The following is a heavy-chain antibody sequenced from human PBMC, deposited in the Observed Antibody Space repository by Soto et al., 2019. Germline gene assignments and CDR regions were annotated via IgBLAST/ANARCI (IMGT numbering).Heavy chain of an antibody. CDR1: GGSISSGGYY. V-gene: IGHV4-61*08. D-gene: IGHD7-27*01. Sequence: PSETLSLTCTVSGGSISSGGYYWSWIRQHPEKGLEWIGHIYYSGSTNYNPSLKSRVTISVDTSKNQFSLKLSSVTAADTAVYYCAATSGYFDYWGQGTLVTVSS. CDR3: AATSGYFDY. CDR2: IYYSGST. J-gene: IGHJ4*02.